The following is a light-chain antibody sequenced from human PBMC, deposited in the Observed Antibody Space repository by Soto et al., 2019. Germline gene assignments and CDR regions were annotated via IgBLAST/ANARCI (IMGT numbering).Light chain of an antibody. J-gene: IGKJ1*01. CDR1: QSVSSSY. CDR3: QQYGSSPRT. Sequence: GERATLSCRASQSVSSSYLAWYQQKPGQAPRLLIYGASSRATGIPDRFSGSGSGTDFTLTISRLEPEDFAVYYCQQYGSSPRTFGQGTKVDIK. CDR2: GAS. V-gene: IGKV3-20*01.